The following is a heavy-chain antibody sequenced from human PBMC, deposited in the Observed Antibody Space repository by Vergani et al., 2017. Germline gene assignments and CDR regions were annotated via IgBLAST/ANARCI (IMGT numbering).Heavy chain of an antibody. CDR3: AQRKTNNDDRSGYYFDP. J-gene: IGHJ5*02. D-gene: IGHD3-22*01. Sequence: QITLKESGPTLVKPTQTLTLTCTFSGFSLNTHGVSVAWIRPPPGKALDCLALIYWNDDQHYSPSLNNRVTITKDTSKNQIVLTLTNMDPVDTATYYGAQRKTNNDDRSGYYFDPWGQGTLVTVSS. CDR2: IYWNDDQ. CDR1: GFSLNTHGVS. V-gene: IGHV2-5*01.